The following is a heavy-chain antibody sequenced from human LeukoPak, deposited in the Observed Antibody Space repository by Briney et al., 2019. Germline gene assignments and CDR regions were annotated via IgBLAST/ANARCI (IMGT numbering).Heavy chain of an antibody. CDR3: AKAGEGSSSRPDYFDY. V-gene: IGHV3-15*07. D-gene: IGHD6-6*01. Sequence: GGSLRLSCAASGFTFSNVWMNWVRQAPGKGLEWVGRIRSKTHGETIDYAAPVRGRFTISRDDSKNTLYLQLNSLKTEDTAVYYCAKAGEGSSSRPDYFDYWGQGTLVTVSS. CDR1: GFTFSNVW. CDR2: IRSKTHGETI. J-gene: IGHJ4*02.